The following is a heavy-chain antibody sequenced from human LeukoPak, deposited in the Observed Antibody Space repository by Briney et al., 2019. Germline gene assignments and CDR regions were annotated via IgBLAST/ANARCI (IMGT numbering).Heavy chain of an antibody. Sequence: GGSLRLSCAASGFTFSSYSMNWVRQAPGKGLEWVSSISSSSSYIYYADSVKGRFTISRDNAKNSLYLQMNSLRAEDTAVYYCARYWGNYYYYGMDVWGQGTTVTVSS. CDR1: GFTFSSYS. CDR3: ARYWGNYYYYGMDV. D-gene: IGHD7-27*01. V-gene: IGHV3-21*01. CDR2: ISSSSSYI. J-gene: IGHJ6*02.